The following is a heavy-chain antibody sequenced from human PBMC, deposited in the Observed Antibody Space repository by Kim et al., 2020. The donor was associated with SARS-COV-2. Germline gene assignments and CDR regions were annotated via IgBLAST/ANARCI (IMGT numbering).Heavy chain of an antibody. J-gene: IGHJ6*02. D-gene: IGHD6-13*01. V-gene: IGHV3-15*01. Sequence: YAAPVTGRFTISRDDSKNTLDLQMKSVKTEDTAVYYCTCSSSWYGADGMDVWGQGTTVTVAS. CDR3: TCSSSWYGADGMDV.